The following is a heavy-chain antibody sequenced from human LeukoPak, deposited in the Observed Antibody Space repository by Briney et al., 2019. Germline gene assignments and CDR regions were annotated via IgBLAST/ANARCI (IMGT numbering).Heavy chain of an antibody. D-gene: IGHD6-13*01. J-gene: IGHJ6*04. CDR1: GYTFTSYG. CDR2: ISAYNGNT. Sequence: ASVKVSCKASGYTFTSYGISWVRQAPGQGLEWMGWISAYNGNTNYAQKLQGRVTITADESTNTAYMELSSLRSEDTAVFYCARGLSSSWITVGMDVWGKGTTVIISS. V-gene: IGHV1-18*01. CDR3: ARGLSSSWITVGMDV.